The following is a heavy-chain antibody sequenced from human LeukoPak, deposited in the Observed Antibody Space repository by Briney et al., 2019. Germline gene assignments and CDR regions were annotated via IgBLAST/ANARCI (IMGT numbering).Heavy chain of an antibody. V-gene: IGHV3-66*01. CDR3: ARGLTRGGWYYFDY. Sequence: GGSLRLSCAASGFTFSSNYMSWVRQAPGKGLEWVSVIYSGGSTYYADSVKGRFTISRDNSKNTLYLQMNSLRAEDTAVYYCARGLTRGGWYYFDYWGQGTLVTVSS. D-gene: IGHD6-19*01. J-gene: IGHJ4*02. CDR2: IYSGGST. CDR1: GFTFSSNY.